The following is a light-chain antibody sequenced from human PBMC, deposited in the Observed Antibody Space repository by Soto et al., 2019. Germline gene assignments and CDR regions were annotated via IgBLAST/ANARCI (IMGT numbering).Light chain of an antibody. CDR1: QSVSSY. V-gene: IGKV3-11*01. CDR2: DAS. J-gene: IGKJ1*01. CDR3: QQRRYWPVT. Sequence: EIVLTQSPAILSMSPGERATLSCSASQSVSSYFAWYQQKPGQAPRLLIYDASNRATGVPARFSGSGSGTDFTLTISRLEPEDFAVYYCQQRRYWPVTFGQGTKVEIK.